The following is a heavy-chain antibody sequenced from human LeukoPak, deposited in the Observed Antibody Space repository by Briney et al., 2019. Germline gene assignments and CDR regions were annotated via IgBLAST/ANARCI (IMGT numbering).Heavy chain of an antibody. Sequence: GRSLRLSCAASGFTFDDYAMHWVRQAPGKGLEWVSGISWSSGSIDYADSVKGRFTISRDNAKNSLYLQMNSLRAGDTALYYCAKGGSIAARPFDFWGQGTLVTVSS. V-gene: IGHV3-9*01. D-gene: IGHD6-6*01. J-gene: IGHJ4*02. CDR2: ISWSSGSI. CDR3: AKGGSIAARPFDF. CDR1: GFTFDDYA.